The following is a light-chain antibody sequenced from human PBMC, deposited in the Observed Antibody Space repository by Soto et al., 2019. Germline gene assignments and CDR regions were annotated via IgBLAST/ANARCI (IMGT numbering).Light chain of an antibody. J-gene: IGKJ4*01. CDR1: QSVSINS. Sequence: EIVLTQSPGTLSLSPGERATLSCRASQSVSINSLAWYQQRPGQAPRLLIHGASSRAAGIPDRFSVSGSGTGFTLTSSGLQTEAGLQSYCEQYGTSWFTFGGGTMVEIK. CDR2: GAS. V-gene: IGKV3-20*01. CDR3: EQYGTSWFT.